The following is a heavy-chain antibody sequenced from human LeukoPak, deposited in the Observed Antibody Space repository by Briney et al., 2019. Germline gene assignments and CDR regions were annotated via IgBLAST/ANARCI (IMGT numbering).Heavy chain of an antibody. CDR1: GGTFSSYT. Sequence: ASVKVSCKASGGTFSSYTISWVRQAPGQGLERMGGIFPIFCRANYAQKFQGRVTITADESTSTDYIELSSLRSEDRAVYYGVRESGYSGYDGLYYFDYWGQGTLVSVSS. J-gene: IGHJ4*02. D-gene: IGHD5-12*01. V-gene: IGHV1-69*13. CDR3: VRESGYSGYDGLYYFDY. CDR2: IFPIFCRA.